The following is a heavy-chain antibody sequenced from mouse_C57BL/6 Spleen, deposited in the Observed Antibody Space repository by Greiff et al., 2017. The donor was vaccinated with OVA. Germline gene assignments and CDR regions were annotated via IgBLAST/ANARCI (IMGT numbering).Heavy chain of an antibody. Sequence: DVHLVESGGGLVKPGGSLKLSCAASGFTFSDYGMHWVRQAPEKGLEWVAYISSGSSTIYYADTVKGRFTITRDNAKNTLFLQITSLTSEDSAMYYCARRSNYGSLAYWGKWTLVTVSA. CDR2: ISSGSSTI. CDR3: ARRSNYGSLAY. CDR1: GFTFSDYG. J-gene: IGHJ3*01. D-gene: IGHD2-5*01. V-gene: IGHV5-17*01.